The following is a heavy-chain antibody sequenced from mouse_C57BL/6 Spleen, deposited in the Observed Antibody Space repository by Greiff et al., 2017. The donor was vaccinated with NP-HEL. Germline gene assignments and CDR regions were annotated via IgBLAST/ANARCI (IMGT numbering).Heavy chain of an antibody. J-gene: IGHJ2*01. CDR2: IDPENGDT. CDR1: GFNIKDDY. D-gene: IGHD2-3*01. CDR3: TTRWLLPLGDY. Sequence: EVQLQQSGAELVRPGASVKLSCTASGFNIKDDYMHWVKQRPEQGLEWIGWIDPENGDTEYASKFQGKATITADTSSNTAYLQLSSLTSEDTAVYYCTTRWLLPLGDYWGQGTTLTVSS. V-gene: IGHV14-4*01.